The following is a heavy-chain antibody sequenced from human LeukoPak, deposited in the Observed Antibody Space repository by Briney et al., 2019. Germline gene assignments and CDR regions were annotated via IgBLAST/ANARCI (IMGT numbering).Heavy chain of an antibody. CDR1: GYTLTGYY. V-gene: IGHV1-2*06. J-gene: IGHJ4*02. CDR3: AREWLSEPYYSDY. CDR2: INPNSGGT. D-gene: IGHD3-22*01. Sequence: ASVKVSCKASGYTLTGYYMHWVRQAPGPGLEWMGRINPNSGGTNYAPRFQGRVTMTRDTSISTAYMELGRLRSEDAAVYYCAREWLSEPYYSDYWGEGTLVTVSS.